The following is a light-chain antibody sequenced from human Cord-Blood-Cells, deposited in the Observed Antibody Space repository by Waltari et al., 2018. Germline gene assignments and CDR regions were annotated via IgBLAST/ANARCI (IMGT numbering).Light chain of an antibody. CDR2: DAS. CDR3: QQYNSYSQT. V-gene: IGKV1-5*01. Sequence: DIQMTQSPSTLSASVADRVTITCRASQSISSWFAWYQQKPGKAPKLLIYDASSLESGVPSRCSGSGSGTEFTLTISSLQPDDFATYYCQQYNSYSQTFGQGTKVEIK. CDR1: QSISSW. J-gene: IGKJ1*01.